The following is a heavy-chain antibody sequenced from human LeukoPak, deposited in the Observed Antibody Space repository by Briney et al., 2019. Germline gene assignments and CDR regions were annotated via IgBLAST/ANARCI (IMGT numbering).Heavy chain of an antibody. J-gene: IGHJ4*02. CDR1: GFTFSSYS. Sequence: GGSLRLSCAASGFTFSSYSMNWVRQAPGKGLEWVSCISSSSSYIYYADSVKGRFTISRDNAKHSLYLQMNSLRAEDTAVYYCASGRGWLPLPVDYWGQGTLVTVSS. D-gene: IGHD5-24*01. V-gene: IGHV3-21*01. CDR3: ASGRGWLPLPVDY. CDR2: ISSSSSYI.